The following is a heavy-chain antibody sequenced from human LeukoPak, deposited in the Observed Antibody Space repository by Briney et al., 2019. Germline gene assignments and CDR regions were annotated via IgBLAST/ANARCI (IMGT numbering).Heavy chain of an antibody. Sequence: SETLSLTCTVSGGSISSYYWSWIRQPPGKGLEWIGYIYYSGSTNYIPSLKSRVTISVDTSKNQFSLKLSSVTAADTAVYYCARDRYSRTGFDYWGQGTLVTVSS. J-gene: IGHJ4*02. CDR3: ARDRYSRTGFDY. D-gene: IGHD6-13*01. CDR1: GGSISSYY. CDR2: IYYSGST. V-gene: IGHV4-59*01.